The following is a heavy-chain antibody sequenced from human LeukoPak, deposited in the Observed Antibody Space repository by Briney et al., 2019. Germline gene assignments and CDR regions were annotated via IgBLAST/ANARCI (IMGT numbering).Heavy chain of an antibody. J-gene: IGHJ5*02. CDR1: GYSISSGYY. D-gene: IGHD3-22*01. V-gene: IGHV4-38-2*02. Sequence: NPSETLSLTCTVSGYSISSGYYWGWIRQPPGKGLEWIGSIYHSGSTYYNPSLKSRVTISVDTSKNQFSLKLSSVTAADTAVYYCARSQYYYDSSGYYWGFDPWGQGTLVTVSS. CDR2: IYHSGST. CDR3: ARSQYYYDSSGYYWGFDP.